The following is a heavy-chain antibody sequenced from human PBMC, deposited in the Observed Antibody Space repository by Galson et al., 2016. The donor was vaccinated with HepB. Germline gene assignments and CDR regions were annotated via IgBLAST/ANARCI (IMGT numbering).Heavy chain of an antibody. CDR1: RFTLTTYA. CDR2: IWFDGINK. Sequence: SLRLSCATSRFTLTTYAIHWVRQAPGKGLEWLAVIWFDGINKFYADSVKGRFTISRDDSKNTVYLQMNSLRAEDTAVYYCARSPPPATPTAGSLDIWGQGTVLTVSS. J-gene: IGHJ3*02. CDR3: ARSPPPATPTAGSLDI. V-gene: IGHV3-33*01.